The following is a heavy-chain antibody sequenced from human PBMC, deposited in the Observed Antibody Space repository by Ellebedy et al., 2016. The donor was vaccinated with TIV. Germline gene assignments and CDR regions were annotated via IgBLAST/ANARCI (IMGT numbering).Heavy chain of an antibody. CDR1: GFTFSSYA. CDR2: ITGSGGST. Sequence: GESLKISCEASGFTFSSYAMIWVRQAPGKGLEWVSTITGSGGSTYYADSVKGRFTISSDTSKNTLYLQMNSLGADDTALYYCAKYRQGNYYGVDVWGQGTTVTVSS. CDR3: AKYRQGNYYGVDV. J-gene: IGHJ6*02. D-gene: IGHD3-16*02. V-gene: IGHV3-23*01.